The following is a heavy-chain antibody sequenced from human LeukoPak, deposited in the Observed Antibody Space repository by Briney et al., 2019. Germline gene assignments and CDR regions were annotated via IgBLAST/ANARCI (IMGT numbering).Heavy chain of an antibody. CDR1: SHSITYNY. J-gene: IGHJ6*03. CDR3: VSHETPYYYIDV. CDR2: ISQRGIT. Sequence: SETLSLTCTVSSHSITYNYCGWIRQSPAKGLEWIGSISQRGITYYNPSLQSRLSISRDTSNTQLSLRLMSVTAADTAIYYCVSHETPYYYIDVWGKGTTVTISS. V-gene: IGHV4-38-2*02.